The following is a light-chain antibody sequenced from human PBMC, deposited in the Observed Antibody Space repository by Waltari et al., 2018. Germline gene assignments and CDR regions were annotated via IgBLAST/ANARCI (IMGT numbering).Light chain of an antibody. Sequence: QSALTQPASVSVSPGQSITISCTGTISDFCGYNNVPCYQQHPGNAPKLKNYNVRKRPSGVSNHVAGSKSGNTASLTSCGLQAEDEADYYCSSYTSSSTPVFGGGTKMTVL. CDR3: SSYTSSSTPV. J-gene: IGLJ2*01. V-gene: IGLV2-14*01. CDR1: ISDFCGYNN. CDR2: NVR.